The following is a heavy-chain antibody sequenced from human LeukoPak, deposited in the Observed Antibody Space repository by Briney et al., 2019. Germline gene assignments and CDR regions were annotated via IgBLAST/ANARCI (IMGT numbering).Heavy chain of an antibody. Sequence: GASVKVSCKASGGTFSDYALNWVRQAPGQGLEWMGVFIPILGTANSTQKFQGRVTITADISTNTVYMELRSLRSEDTAVYFCAGIPVFGVVLHQEPVWGKGTTVTVSS. CDR2: FIPILGTA. CDR1: GGTFSDYA. V-gene: IGHV1-69*10. J-gene: IGHJ6*04. CDR3: AGIPVFGVVLHQEPV. D-gene: IGHD3-3*01.